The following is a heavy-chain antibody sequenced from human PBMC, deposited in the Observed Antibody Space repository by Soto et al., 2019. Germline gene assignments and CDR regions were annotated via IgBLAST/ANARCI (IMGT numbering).Heavy chain of an antibody. J-gene: IGHJ6*02. CDR2: ISAYNGNT. CDR3: AKGEGLEEYGMDV. V-gene: IGHV1-18*01. CDR1: GYTFTSYG. Sequence: QVQLVQSGAEVKKPGASVKVSCKASGYTFTSYGISWVRQAPRQGLEWMGWISAYNGNTNYAQKLQGRGTMTTDTSTSTAYMELSSLRSEATAVYYCAKGEGLEEYGMDVWGQGTTVTVS. D-gene: IGHD3-3*01.